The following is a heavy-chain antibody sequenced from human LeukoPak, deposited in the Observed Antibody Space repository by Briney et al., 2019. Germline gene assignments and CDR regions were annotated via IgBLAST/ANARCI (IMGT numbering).Heavy chain of an antibody. CDR1: GGSISSYY. J-gene: IGHJ4*02. Sequence: SETLSLTCTVHGGSISSYYWSWIPQPAGKGLEWIGRIYTSGSTNYNPSLKSRATMSVDTSKNQFSLKLSSVTAADTAVYYCARADILTHLDYWGQGTLVTVSS. CDR2: IYTSGST. CDR3: ARADILTHLDY. V-gene: IGHV4-4*07. D-gene: IGHD3-9*01.